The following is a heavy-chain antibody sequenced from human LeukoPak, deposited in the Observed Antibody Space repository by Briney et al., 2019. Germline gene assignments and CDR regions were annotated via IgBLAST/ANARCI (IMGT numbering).Heavy chain of an antibody. CDR2: MNPNSGNT. Sequence: PRASVKVSCKASGYTFTGYYMHWVRQATGQGLEWMGWMNPNSGNTGYAQKFQGRVTMTRNTSISTAYMELSSLRSEDTAVYYCARGQWELVYYYYYMDVWGKGTTVTVSS. CDR3: ARGQWELVYYYYYMDV. CDR1: GYTFTGYY. J-gene: IGHJ6*03. D-gene: IGHD1-26*01. V-gene: IGHV1-8*02.